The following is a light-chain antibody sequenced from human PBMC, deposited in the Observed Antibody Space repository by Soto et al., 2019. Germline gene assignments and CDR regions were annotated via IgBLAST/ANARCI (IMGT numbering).Light chain of an antibody. CDR2: GAS. J-gene: IGKJ1*01. CDR3: QQYNNWRGT. CDR1: QSVSSN. Sequence: EIVMTQSPATLSLSPGEGATLSCRASQSVSSNLAWYQQKPGQAPRLLIYGASTRSTGIPARFSGSWSGTEFTLTVTGLQSEDFAVYYCQQYNNWRGTVGQVTKVDIK. V-gene: IGKV3-15*01.